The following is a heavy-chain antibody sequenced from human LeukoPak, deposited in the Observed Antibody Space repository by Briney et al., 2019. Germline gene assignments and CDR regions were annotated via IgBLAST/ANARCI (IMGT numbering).Heavy chain of an antibody. V-gene: IGHV4-39*01. D-gene: IGHD2-15*01. CDR2: IYYSGST. Sequence: SETLSLTCTVSGGSISSSSYYWGWIRQPPGKGLEWIGSIYYSGSTYYNPSLKSRVTISVDTSKNQFSLKLSSVTAADTAVYYCARHRNDCSGGSCYSGYYYGMDVWGQGTTVTVSS. J-gene: IGHJ6*02. CDR3: ARHRNDCSGGSCYSGYYYGMDV. CDR1: GGSISSSSYY.